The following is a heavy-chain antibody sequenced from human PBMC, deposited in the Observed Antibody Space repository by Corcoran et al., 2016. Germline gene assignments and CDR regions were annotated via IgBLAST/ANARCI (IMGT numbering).Heavy chain of an antibody. D-gene: IGHD2-8*01. CDR2: IYYSGST. V-gene: IGHV4-59*01. Sequence: QVQLQESGPGLVKPSETLSLTCTVSGGSINSYYWSWIRQPPGKGLEWIGYIYYSGSTNYNPSLKSRVTMSVDTSKNQFSLKLSSVAAADTAAYYCAYCTKGDYYGMDVWGQGTTVTVSS. CDR1: GGSINSYY. J-gene: IGHJ6*02. CDR3: AYCTKGDYYGMDV.